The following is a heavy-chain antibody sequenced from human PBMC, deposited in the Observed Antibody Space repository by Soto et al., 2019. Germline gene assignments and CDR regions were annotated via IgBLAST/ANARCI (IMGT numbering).Heavy chain of an antibody. V-gene: IGHV1-18*01. Sequence: ASVKVSCKASGYTFTSYGISWVRQAPGQGLEWMGWISAYNDNTNYAQKLQGRVTMTTDTSTSTAYMELRSLRSDDTAVYYCARAKMVRGVSDFDFWGQGTLVTVSS. J-gene: IGHJ4*02. CDR3: ARAKMVRGVSDFDF. CDR2: ISAYNDNT. D-gene: IGHD3-10*01. CDR1: GYTFTSYG.